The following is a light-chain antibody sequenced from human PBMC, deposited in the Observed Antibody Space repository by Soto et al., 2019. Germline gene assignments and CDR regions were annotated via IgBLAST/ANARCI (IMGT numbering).Light chain of an antibody. CDR1: QSISSW. CDR2: KAS. Sequence: DIQMTQSPSTLSASVGDRVTITCRASQSISSWLAWYQQKPGKAPKLLIYKASSLESGVPSRFSGSGSGTEFTLTISSLQTDEFASYYCQQYNSYPFTFGPGTKVDIK. CDR3: QQYNSYPFT. J-gene: IGKJ3*01. V-gene: IGKV1-5*03.